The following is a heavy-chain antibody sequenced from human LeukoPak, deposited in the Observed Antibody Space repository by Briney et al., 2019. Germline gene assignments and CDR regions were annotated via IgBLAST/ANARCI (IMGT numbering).Heavy chain of an antibody. CDR3: ATQGYYDYIWGSYRKGVPYTSIDY. J-gene: IGHJ4*02. CDR2: FDPEDGET. Sequence: ASVKVSCKVSGYTLTELSMHWVRQAPGKGLEWMGGFDPEDGETIYAQKFKGRVTMTEDTSTDTAYMELSSLRSEDTAVYYCATQGYYDYIWGSYRKGVPYTSIDYWGQGTLVTVSS. CDR1: GYTLTELS. V-gene: IGHV1-24*01. D-gene: IGHD3-16*02.